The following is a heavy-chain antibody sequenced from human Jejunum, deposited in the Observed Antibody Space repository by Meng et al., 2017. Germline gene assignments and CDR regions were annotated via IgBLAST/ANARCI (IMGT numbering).Heavy chain of an antibody. CDR1: GFIFSNYW. V-gene: IGHV3-74*01. Sequence: GESLKISCTASGFIFSNYWMHWVRQVPGKGLVWVSRINGDGSTTGYADSVKGRFTISRDNAKNTLSLQMNSLRAEDTAVYYCVRALNNEGGKTVWGQGSLVTVSS. D-gene: IGHD4-23*01. J-gene: IGHJ4*02. CDR3: VRALNNEGGKTV. CDR2: INGDGSTT.